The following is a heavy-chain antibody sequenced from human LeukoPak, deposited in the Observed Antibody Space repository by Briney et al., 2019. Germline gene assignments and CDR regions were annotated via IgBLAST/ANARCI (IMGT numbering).Heavy chain of an antibody. CDR3: GRCILSSLIVDDY. Sequence: GGSLRLSCAASGFTFSNYAMNWVRQVPGKGPEWVSGISGTGTKIQYADSVKGRSTISRDNAKNSLYLQMNSLRAEDTAVYYCGRCILSSLIVDDYWGQGTLVTVSS. V-gene: IGHV3-21*01. CDR2: ISGTGTKI. D-gene: IGHD2-2*01. J-gene: IGHJ4*02. CDR1: GFTFSNYA.